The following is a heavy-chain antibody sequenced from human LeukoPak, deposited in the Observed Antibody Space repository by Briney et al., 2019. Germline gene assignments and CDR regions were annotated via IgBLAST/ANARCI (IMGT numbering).Heavy chain of an antibody. CDR3: ARDLSRIHLWSNPYFDY. Sequence: GGSLRLSCAASGFTVRNNYMSWVRQAPGKGLEWVSLIYSGGSTYYADSVKGRFTISRDNSNNTEYLQMNSLRAEDTAVYYCARDLSRIHLWSNPYFDYWGQGTLVTVSS. V-gene: IGHV3-66*01. CDR2: IYSGGST. J-gene: IGHJ4*02. D-gene: IGHD5-18*01. CDR1: GFTVRNNY.